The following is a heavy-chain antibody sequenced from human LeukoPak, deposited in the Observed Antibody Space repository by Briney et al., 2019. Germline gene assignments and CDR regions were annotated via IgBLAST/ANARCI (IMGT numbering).Heavy chain of an antibody. V-gene: IGHV3-11*01. CDR3: ARDRGRRGITMRSDAFDI. J-gene: IGHJ3*02. D-gene: IGHD3-22*01. Sequence: GGSLRLSCAASGFTFSDYYMNWIRQAPGKGLEWVSYISSGGGTRSYADSVKGRFTISRDNAKNSLYLQMNSLRAEDTAVYHCARDRGRRGITMRSDAFDIWGQGTMVTVSS. CDR2: ISSGGGTR. CDR1: GFTFSDYY.